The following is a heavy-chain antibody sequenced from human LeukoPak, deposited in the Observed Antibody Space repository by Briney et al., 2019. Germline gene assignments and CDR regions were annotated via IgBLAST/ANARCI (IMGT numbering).Heavy chain of an antibody. Sequence: GRSLRLSCAASGFTFSSYAMHWVRQAPGKGLEWVAVISYDGSNKYYADSVKGRFTISRDNSKNTLYLQMNSLRAEDTAVYYCARNPAMVLDYWGQGTLVTVSS. V-gene: IGHV3-30*04. CDR1: GFTFSSYA. J-gene: IGHJ4*02. CDR3: ARNPAMVLDY. D-gene: IGHD5-18*01. CDR2: ISYDGSNK.